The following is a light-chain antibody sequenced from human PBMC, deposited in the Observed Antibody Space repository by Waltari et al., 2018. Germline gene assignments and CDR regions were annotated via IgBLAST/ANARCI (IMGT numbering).Light chain of an antibody. CDR3: LVWHSTTDHHGV. V-gene: IGLV3-21*04. Sequence: SYVVTQSPSVSVAPGETARITCGGDNIGSTSVHWYQQRPGQAPVLVISYDSDRPSGIPERFSCANAGNTATLTISWVEADDEADYYCLVWHSTTDHHGVFGGGTKLTVL. CDR1: NIGSTS. CDR2: YDS. J-gene: IGLJ2*01.